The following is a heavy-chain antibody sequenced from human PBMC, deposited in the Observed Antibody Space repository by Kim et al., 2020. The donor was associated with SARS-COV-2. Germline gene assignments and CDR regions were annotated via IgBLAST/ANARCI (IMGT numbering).Heavy chain of an antibody. CDR1: GFTVSSNY. CDR3: ARTKINYYGSVADDY. J-gene: IGHJ4*02. CDR2: IYSGGST. D-gene: IGHD3-10*01. V-gene: IGHV3-53*01. Sequence: GGSLRLSCAASGFTVSSNYMSWVRQAPGKGLEWVSVIYSGGSTYYADSVKGRFTISRDNSKNTLYLQMNSLRAEDTAVYYCARTKINYYGSVADDYWGQGTLVTVSS.